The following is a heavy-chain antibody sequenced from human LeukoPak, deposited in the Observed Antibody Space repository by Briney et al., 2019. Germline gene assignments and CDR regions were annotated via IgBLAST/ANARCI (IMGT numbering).Heavy chain of an antibody. CDR2: LYSDGNT. J-gene: IGHJ4*02. CDR3: ARGVEPLAANTLAY. CDR1: GFTIITND. Sequence: GGSLRLSCAASGFTIITNDMTWVRQAPGKGLEWVSVLYSDGNTKYADSVQGRFTISRDNSKNTLYLEMNSLSPDDTAVYYCARGVEPLAANTLAYWGQGTLVTLSS. D-gene: IGHD1-14*01. V-gene: IGHV3-53*01.